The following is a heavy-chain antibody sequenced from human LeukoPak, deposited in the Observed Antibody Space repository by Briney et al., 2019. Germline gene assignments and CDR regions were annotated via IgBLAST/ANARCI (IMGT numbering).Heavy chain of an antibody. CDR1: GFTFSSYS. D-gene: IGHD3-10*01. J-gene: IGHJ3*02. V-gene: IGHV3-48*01. Sequence: GGSLRLSCAASGFTFSSYSLNWVRQAPGKGLEWVSHISGSSSTIYYADSVKGRFTISRDNSKNTLYLQMNSLRAEDTAVYYCAKDRYYYGSGSYDAFDIWGQGTMVTVSS. CDR3: AKDRYYYGSGSYDAFDI. CDR2: ISGSSSTI.